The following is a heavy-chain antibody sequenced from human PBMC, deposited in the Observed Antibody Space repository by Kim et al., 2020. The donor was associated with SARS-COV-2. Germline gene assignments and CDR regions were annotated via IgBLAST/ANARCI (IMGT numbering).Heavy chain of an antibody. CDR3: ARAIVVVPAAPWTAGTGVLGY. J-gene: IGHJ4*02. D-gene: IGHD2-2*01. CDR2: ISYDGSNK. Sequence: GGSLRLSCAASGFTFSSYAMHWVRQAPGKGLEWVAVISYDGSNKYYADSVKGRFTISRDNSKNTLYLQMNSLRAEDTAVYYCARAIVVVPAAPWTAGTGVLGYWGQGTLVTVSS. V-gene: IGHV3-30*04. CDR1: GFTFSSYA.